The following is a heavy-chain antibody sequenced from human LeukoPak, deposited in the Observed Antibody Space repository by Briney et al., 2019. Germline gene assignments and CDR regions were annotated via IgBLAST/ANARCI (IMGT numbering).Heavy chain of an antibody. CDR3: AKDQGKYGFWSGFHY. V-gene: IGHV3-30*02. J-gene: IGHJ4*02. CDR1: GFTFNNYG. D-gene: IGHD3-3*01. Sequence: PGGSLRLSCAASGFTFNNYGMHWVRQTPGKGLESVAFIRYDGSDKYYADSVKGRFTVSRDNSKNTVYLQMNSLRAEDTALYHCAKDQGKYGFWSGFHYWGQGTRVTVSS. CDR2: IRYDGSDK.